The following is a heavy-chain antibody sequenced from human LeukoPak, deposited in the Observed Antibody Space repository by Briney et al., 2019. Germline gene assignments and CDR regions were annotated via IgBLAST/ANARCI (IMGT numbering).Heavy chain of an antibody. Sequence: PGGPLTLSCTASGLPFDDYDMQWPRHATGEGVEGGSYISWDGDNTFYADSVKGRFTIFRDNSKNSLFLQMNTLRTEDTAAYFCTRGALVGVASPGHWGQGTLVTVSS. V-gene: IGHV3-43D*03. CDR2: ISWDGDNT. CDR3: TRGALVGVASPGH. D-gene: IGHD6-13*01. J-gene: IGHJ4*02. CDR1: GLPFDDYD.